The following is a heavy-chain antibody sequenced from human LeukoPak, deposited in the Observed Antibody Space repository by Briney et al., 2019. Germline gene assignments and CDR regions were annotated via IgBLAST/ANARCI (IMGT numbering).Heavy chain of an antibody. V-gene: IGHV4-59*01. CDR3: ARAEKAVTGTLDY. J-gene: IGHJ4*02. Sequence: SETLSLTCTVSGDSISNYYCSWIRQSPGKELEWIGYMYNRGSTIYNPSLKSRVTISTDTSKNQFSLRLTSVTAADTAVYYCARAEKAVTGTLDYWGQVTLITVSS. CDR1: GDSISNYY. CDR2: MYNRGST. D-gene: IGHD6-19*01.